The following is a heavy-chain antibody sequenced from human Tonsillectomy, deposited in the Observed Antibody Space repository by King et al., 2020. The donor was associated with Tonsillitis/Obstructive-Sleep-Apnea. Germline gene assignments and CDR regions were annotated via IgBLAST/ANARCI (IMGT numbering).Heavy chain of an antibody. Sequence: VQLVESGGGVVRPGGSLRLSCAASGFTFDDYGMSWVRQATGKGLEWVSGINWNGGSTGYADSVKGRFTISRDNAKNSLYLQMNSLRAEDTALYYCARPPSGSHDYYYYGMDVWGQGTTVTVSS. CDR2: INWNGGST. V-gene: IGHV3-20*04. CDR3: ARPPSGSHDYYYYGMDV. CDR1: GFTFDDYG. J-gene: IGHJ6*02. D-gene: IGHD1-26*01.